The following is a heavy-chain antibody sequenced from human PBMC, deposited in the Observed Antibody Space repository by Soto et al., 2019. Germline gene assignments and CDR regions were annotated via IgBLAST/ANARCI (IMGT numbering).Heavy chain of an antibody. J-gene: IGHJ4*02. CDR3: ARRGSGSYYDY. CDR1: GFTFSSYA. CDR2: ISGSGGST. Sequence: EAQLLESGGGLVQPGGSLRLSCAASGFTFSSYAMRWVRQAPVKGLEWVSAISGSGGSTYYADSVKGRSTISRDNSKNTLYLQMNSLRAEDTAVYYCARRGSGSYYDYWGQGTLVTVSS. D-gene: IGHD1-26*01. V-gene: IGHV3-23*01.